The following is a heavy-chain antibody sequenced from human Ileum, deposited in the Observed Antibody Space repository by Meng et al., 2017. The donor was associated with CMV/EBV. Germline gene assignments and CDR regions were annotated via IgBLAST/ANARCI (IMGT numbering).Heavy chain of an antibody. CDR3: ARGLQNLGYSSSWYSDVGGGDDY. D-gene: IGHD6-13*01. CDR2: ISSSGSTI. CDR1: GFTFSDYY. Sequence: GGSLRLSCAASGFTFSDYYMSWIRQAPGKGLEWVSYISSSGSTIYYADSVKGRFTISRDNAKNSLYLQKNSLRAEDTAVYYCARGLQNLGYSSSWYSDVGGGDDYWGQGTLVTVSS. J-gene: IGHJ4*02. V-gene: IGHV3-11*01.